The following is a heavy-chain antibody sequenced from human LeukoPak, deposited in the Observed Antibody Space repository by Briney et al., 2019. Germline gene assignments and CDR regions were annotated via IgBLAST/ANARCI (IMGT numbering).Heavy chain of an antibody. D-gene: IGHD3-22*01. V-gene: IGHV1-69*13. CDR2: IIPIFGTA. Sequence: ASVKVSCKASGGTFSSYAISWVRQAPGQGLEWMGGIIPIFGTANYAQKFQGRVTITADESTSTAYMELSSLRSEDTAVYYCARDRSPYYYDSRLNWFDPWGQRTLVTVSS. J-gene: IGHJ5*02. CDR3: ARDRSPYYYDSRLNWFDP. CDR1: GGTFSSYA.